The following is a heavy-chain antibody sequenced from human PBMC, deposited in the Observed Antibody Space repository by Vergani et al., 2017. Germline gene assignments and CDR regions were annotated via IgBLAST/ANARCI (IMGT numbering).Heavy chain of an antibody. J-gene: IGHJ6*03. D-gene: IGHD4-11*01. Sequence: QFQLLQSWAEVKTPGSSVKVSCKASGGTFSSYAISWVRQAPGQGLEWMGGIIPIFGTANYAQKFQGRVTITADESTSTAYMELSSLRSEDTAVYYCARARLPLNSYYYYYYYMDVWGKGTTVTVSS. V-gene: IGHV1-69*12. CDR2: IIPIFGTA. CDR3: ARARLPLNSYYYYYYYMDV. CDR1: GGTFSSYA.